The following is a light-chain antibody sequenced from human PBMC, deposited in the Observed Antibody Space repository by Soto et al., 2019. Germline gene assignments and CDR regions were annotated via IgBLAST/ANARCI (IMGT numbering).Light chain of an antibody. CDR3: QKYNSAPLT. CDR2: AAS. V-gene: IGKV1-27*01. J-gene: IGKJ4*01. Sequence: DIQITQSPSSLSASVGDRVTITCRASQGIRNDLGLYQQKPGKAPKRLIYAASTLQAGVPSRFSGSGSGTDFTLTISSLQPEDVAAYYCQKYNSAPLTFGGGTKVDI. CDR1: QGIRND.